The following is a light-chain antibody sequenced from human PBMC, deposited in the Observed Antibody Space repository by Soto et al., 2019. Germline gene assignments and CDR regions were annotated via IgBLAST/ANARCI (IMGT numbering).Light chain of an antibody. CDR1: SSDVGGYNY. J-gene: IGLJ1*01. V-gene: IGLV2-8*01. Sequence: QSALTQPPSASGSRGQSVTISCTGTSSDVGGYNYVSWYQQHPGKAPKLMIYEVSKRPSGVPDRFSGSKSGNTASLTVSGLQAEDEADYYCSSYAGSNIVFGTGTNLTVL. CDR2: EVS. CDR3: SSYAGSNIV.